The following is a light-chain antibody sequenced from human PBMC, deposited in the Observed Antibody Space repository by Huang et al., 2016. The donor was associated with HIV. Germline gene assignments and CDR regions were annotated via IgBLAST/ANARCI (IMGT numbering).Light chain of an antibody. CDR2: YAS. J-gene: IGKJ2*01. CDR3: HQSRSFPYT. V-gene: IGKV6-21*02. CDR1: QSIGNS. Sequence: EIVLTQSPDFQSVTPKEKVTITCRASQSIGNSLHWYQQKPGQSPSLLIKYASQSISGVPSRFSGSGCVTDFTLTINSLESEDAATYYCHQSRSFPYTFGQGTRLEIK.